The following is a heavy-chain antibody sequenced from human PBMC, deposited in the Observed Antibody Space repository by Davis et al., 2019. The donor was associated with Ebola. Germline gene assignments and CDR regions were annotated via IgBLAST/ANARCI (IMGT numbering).Heavy chain of an antibody. J-gene: IGHJ6*02. D-gene: IGHD2-21*02. CDR2: INHSGST. V-gene: IGHV4-34*01. Sequence: PSEPLSPTLAVYGGSLSGYYWSGNRQPPGEGLEWIGEINHSGSTNYNPSLKSRVAISVDTSKNQFSLKLSSVTAADTAVYYCARVVVTTHGYYYYYYGMDVWGQGTTVTVSS. CDR1: GGSLSGYY. CDR3: ARVVVTTHGYYYYYYGMDV.